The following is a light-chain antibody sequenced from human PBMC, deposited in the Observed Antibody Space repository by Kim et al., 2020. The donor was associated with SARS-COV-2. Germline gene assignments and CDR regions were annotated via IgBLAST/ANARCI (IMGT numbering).Light chain of an antibody. CDR3: QQYDSVPPT. J-gene: IGKJ4*01. V-gene: IGKV1-33*01. CDR2: DAS. CDR1: QHITNY. Sequence: ASIGDRVTITCQASQHITNYLFWYQQKTGQAPKRLIYDASNLQTGVPSRFSGGGSGTHFTLTISSLQPEDVATYFCQQYDSVPPTFGGGTKVDIK.